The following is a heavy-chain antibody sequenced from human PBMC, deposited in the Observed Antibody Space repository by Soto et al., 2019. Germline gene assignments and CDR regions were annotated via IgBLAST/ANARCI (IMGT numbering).Heavy chain of an antibody. CDR2: ISTDASST. CDR1: GFTFSSYW. CDR3: ARLPNKSPQN. Sequence: EVQLVESGGGLVQPGGSLRLSCAASGFTFSSYWMHWVRQAPGKGLVWVSSISTDASSTSYADPVKGRFTISRDNAKNTLYLQMNSVSAEDTAVYYCARLPNKSPQNWGQGTLVTVSP. V-gene: IGHV3-74*01. J-gene: IGHJ1*01.